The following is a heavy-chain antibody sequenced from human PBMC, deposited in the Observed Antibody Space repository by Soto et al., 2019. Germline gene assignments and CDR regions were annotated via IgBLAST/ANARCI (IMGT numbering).Heavy chain of an antibody. CDR1: GFTFSSYA. CDR2: ISYDGSNK. J-gene: IGHJ4*02. Sequence: QVQLVESGGGVVQPGRSLRLSCAASGFTFSSYAMHWVRQAPGKGLEWVAVISYDGSNKYYADSVKGRFTISRDNSKITLYLQMNSLRAEDTAVYYCASDEGDSNYDYWGQGTLVTVSS. D-gene: IGHD4-4*01. CDR3: ASDEGDSNYDY. V-gene: IGHV3-30-3*01.